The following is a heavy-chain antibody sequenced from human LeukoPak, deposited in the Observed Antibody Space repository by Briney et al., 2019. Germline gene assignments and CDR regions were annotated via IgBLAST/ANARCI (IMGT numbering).Heavy chain of an antibody. D-gene: IGHD5-18*01. Sequence: GGSLRLSCAASGFTFSSYGMHWVRQAPGKGLEWVAVIWDDGSNKYYADSVTGRFTISIDNSKNTLYLQMNSLRAEDTAVYYCARDQDTAIHPTEFDYWGQGTLVTVSS. CDR3: ARDQDTAIHPTEFDY. J-gene: IGHJ4*02. V-gene: IGHV3-33*01. CDR1: GFTFSSYG. CDR2: IWDDGSNK.